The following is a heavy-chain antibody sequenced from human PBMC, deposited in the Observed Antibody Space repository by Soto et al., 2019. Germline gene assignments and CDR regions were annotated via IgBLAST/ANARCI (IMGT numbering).Heavy chain of an antibody. CDR1: GGSMSNNY. D-gene: IGHD4-17*01. CDR2: VFYTGST. CDR3: ARSLTVTRFDQ. J-gene: IGHJ4*02. Sequence: QVHLQESGPGLVKPSETLSLFCNVSGGSMSNNYWTWIRQAPGKGLEWIGYVFYTGSTNYNPSLKSRVSMSVDTSKKYFSLRLTSVTAADTAVYYCARSLTVTRFDQWGQGTRVTVS. V-gene: IGHV4-59*01.